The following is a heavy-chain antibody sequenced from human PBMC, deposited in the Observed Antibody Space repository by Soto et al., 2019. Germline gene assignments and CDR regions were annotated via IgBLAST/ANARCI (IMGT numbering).Heavy chain of an antibody. J-gene: IGHJ3*01. Sequence: PGGSLRLSCAAPGFTFSSYAMSWVRQAPGKGLEWVSTISGSGGNTYYADSVKGRFTISRDNSKSTLYLQMNNLRAEDTAVYYCAKSSVLRFLEWSLWGQGTMVTVSS. CDR3: AKSSVLRFLEWSL. V-gene: IGHV3-23*01. D-gene: IGHD3-3*01. CDR1: GFTFSSYA. CDR2: ISGSGGNT.